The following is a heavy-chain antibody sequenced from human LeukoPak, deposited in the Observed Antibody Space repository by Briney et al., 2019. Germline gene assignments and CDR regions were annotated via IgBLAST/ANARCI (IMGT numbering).Heavy chain of an antibody. CDR3: ARAYYYGSGSL. Sequence: GGSLRLSCAASGFTFSSYEMNWVRQAPGKGLEWVSYISSSGSTIYYADSVKGRFTISRDNGKNALYLQMNSLRSEDTAVYYCARAYYYGSGSLWGQGTLVTVSS. CDR2: ISSSGSTI. J-gene: IGHJ4*02. D-gene: IGHD3-10*01. V-gene: IGHV3-48*03. CDR1: GFTFSSYE.